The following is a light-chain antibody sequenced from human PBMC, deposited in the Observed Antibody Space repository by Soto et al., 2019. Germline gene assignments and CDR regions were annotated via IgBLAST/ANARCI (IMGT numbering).Light chain of an antibody. CDR3: QHYNTYSGT. Sequence: DIRMTQSHSTLSASVGDRVTIACRASQSINNWLAWYQQKPGKAPKLLIYRASTLESGVPSRFSGSGSGTEFTLTISSLQPDDFSTYYCQHYNTYSGTFGPGTKVDI. CDR1: QSINNW. J-gene: IGKJ3*01. CDR2: RAS. V-gene: IGKV1-5*03.